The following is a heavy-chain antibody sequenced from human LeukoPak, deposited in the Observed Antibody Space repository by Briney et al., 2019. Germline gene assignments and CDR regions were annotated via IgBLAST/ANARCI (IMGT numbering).Heavy chain of an antibody. V-gene: IGHV1-69*13. J-gene: IGHJ3*02. CDR2: IIPIFGTA. D-gene: IGHD3-9*01. Sequence: ASVKVSCKASGGTFSSYAISWVRQAPGQGLEWMGGIIPIFGTANYAQKFQGRVTITADESTSTAYMELSSLRSEDTAVYYCARVLRYFDWREGAFDIWGQGTMVTVSS. CDR3: ARVLRYFDWREGAFDI. CDR1: GGTFSSYA.